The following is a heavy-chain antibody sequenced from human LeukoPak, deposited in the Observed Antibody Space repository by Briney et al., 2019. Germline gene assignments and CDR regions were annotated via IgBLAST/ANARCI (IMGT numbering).Heavy chain of an antibody. CDR2: IWYDGSNK. V-gene: IGHV3-33*01. CDR3: ARIVVVPAANLGGYYYYMDV. Sequence: GRSLRLSCAASGFTFSSYGMHWVRQAPGKGLEWVAVIWYDGSNKYYADSVKGRFTISRDNSKNTLYLQMNSLRAEDTAVYYCARIVVVPAANLGGYYYYMDVWGKGTTVTVPS. CDR1: GFTFSSYG. J-gene: IGHJ6*03. D-gene: IGHD2-2*01.